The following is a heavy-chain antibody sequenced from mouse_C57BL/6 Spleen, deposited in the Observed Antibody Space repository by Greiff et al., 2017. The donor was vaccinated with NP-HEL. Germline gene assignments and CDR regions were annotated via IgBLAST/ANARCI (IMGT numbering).Heavy chain of an antibody. CDR2: INPSSGYT. J-gene: IGHJ4*01. CDR1: GYTFTSYT. CDR3: ASRGHYDGYAMDY. Sequence: VKLMESGAELARPGASVKMSCKSSGYTFTSYTMHWVKQRPGQGLEWIGYINPSSGYTKYNQKFKDKATLTADKSSSTAYMQLSSLTSEDSAVYYCASRGHYDGYAMDYWGQGTSVTVSS. V-gene: IGHV1-4*01. D-gene: IGHD1-2*01.